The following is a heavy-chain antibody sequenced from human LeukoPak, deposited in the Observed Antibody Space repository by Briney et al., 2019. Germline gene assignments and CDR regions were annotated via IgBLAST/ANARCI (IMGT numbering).Heavy chain of an antibody. CDR2: IIPIFGTA. J-gene: IGHJ3*02. V-gene: IGHV1-69*13. CDR3: ARTDCSSTSCPLGAFDI. Sequence: GASVKVSCRASGGTFSSYAISWVRQAPGQGLEWMGGIIPIFGTANYAQKFQGRVTITADESTSTAYMELSSLRSEDTAVYYCARTDCSSTSCPLGAFDIWGQGTMVTVSS. D-gene: IGHD2-2*01. CDR1: GGTFSSYA.